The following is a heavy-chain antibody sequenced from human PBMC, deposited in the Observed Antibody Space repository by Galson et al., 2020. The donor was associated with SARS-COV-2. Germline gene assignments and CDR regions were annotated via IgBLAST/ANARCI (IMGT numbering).Heavy chain of an antibody. J-gene: IGHJ5*02. CDR2: IYPSGST. D-gene: IGHD3-16*01. Sequence: SQTLSLTCIVSGSSISNGYYWGWIRQPPGKGLEWIGSIYPSGSTHYNPSLKSRVTISADTSKNQFSLKLTSVTAADTAVYYCARAWGSYNWFDPWGQGTLVTVSS. V-gene: IGHV4-38-2*02. CDR1: GSSISNGYY. CDR3: ARAWGSYNWFDP.